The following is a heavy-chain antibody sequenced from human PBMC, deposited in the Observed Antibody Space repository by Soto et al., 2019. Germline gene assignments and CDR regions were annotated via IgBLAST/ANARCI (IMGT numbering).Heavy chain of an antibody. D-gene: IGHD6-13*01. Sequence: PVESLRLSCAASGFTFSSYGMHWVRQAPGKGLEWVAVISYDGSNKYYADSVKGRFTISRDNSKNTLYLQMNSLRAEDTAVYYCAKDGGSSWFAFDIWGQGTMVTVSS. J-gene: IGHJ3*02. CDR3: AKDGGSSWFAFDI. V-gene: IGHV3-30*18. CDR2: ISYDGSNK. CDR1: GFTFSSYG.